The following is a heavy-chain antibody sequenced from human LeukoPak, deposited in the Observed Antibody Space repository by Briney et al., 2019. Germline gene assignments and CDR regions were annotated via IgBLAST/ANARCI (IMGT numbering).Heavy chain of an antibody. V-gene: IGHV3-15*01. CDR2: IKSKTDGGTT. CDR3: TVGTYYDILTGLSGGDWFDP. D-gene: IGHD3-9*01. Sequence: PGGSLRLSCAASGFTFSSYWMSWVRQAPGKGLEWVGRIKSKTDGGTTDYAAPVKGRFTISRDDSKNTLYLQMNSLKTEDTAVYYCTVGTYYDILTGLSGGDWFDPWGQGTLVTVSS. J-gene: IGHJ5*02. CDR1: GFTFSSYW.